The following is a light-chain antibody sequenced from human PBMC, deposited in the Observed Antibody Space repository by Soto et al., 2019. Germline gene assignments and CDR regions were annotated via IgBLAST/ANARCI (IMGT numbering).Light chain of an antibody. CDR1: SSDVGAYKY. J-gene: IGLJ3*02. V-gene: IGLV2-8*01. CDR3: TSYVGNDIWV. Sequence: QPVLTQPPSASGSPGQSVTISCTGTSSDVGAYKYVSWYQQYPGKARKLMIYEVTKRPSGVPDRFSGSKSGNTASLTVSGLQAEDEADYYCTSYVGNDIWVFGGGTKLTVL. CDR2: EVT.